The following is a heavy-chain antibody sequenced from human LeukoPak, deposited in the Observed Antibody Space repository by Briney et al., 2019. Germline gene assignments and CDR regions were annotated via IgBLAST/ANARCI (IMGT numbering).Heavy chain of an antibody. J-gene: IGHJ5*02. V-gene: IGHV4-39*02. CDR1: GGSISSSSYY. CDR3: ARDYGSGLGWFDP. CDR2: IYYSGST. D-gene: IGHD3-10*01. Sequence: SETLSLTCTVSGGSISSSSYYWGWIRQPPGKGLEWIGSIYYSGSTYYNPSLKSRVTISVDTSKNQFSLKLSSVTAADTAVYYCARDYGSGLGWFDPWGQGTLVTISS.